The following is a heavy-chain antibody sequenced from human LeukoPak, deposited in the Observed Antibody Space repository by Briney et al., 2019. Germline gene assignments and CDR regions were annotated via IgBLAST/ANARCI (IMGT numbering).Heavy chain of an antibody. V-gene: IGHV3-21*01. CDR2: ISSSSSYI. Sequence: GGSLRLSCAASGFTFSSYSMNWVRQAPGKGLEWFSSISSSSSYIYYADSVKGRFTISRDNAKNSLYLQMNSLRAEDTAAYYCAREGAYYYYMDVWGKGTTVTISS. J-gene: IGHJ6*03. CDR3: AREGAYYYYMDV. CDR1: GFTFSSYS.